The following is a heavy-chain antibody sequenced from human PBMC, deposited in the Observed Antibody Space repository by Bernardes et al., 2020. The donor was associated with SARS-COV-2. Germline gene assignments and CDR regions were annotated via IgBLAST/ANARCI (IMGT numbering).Heavy chain of an antibody. D-gene: IGHD3-9*01. CDR3: AKSGADILTGFPDY. CDR2: ISGSGDRT. CDR1: GFTFSYYA. V-gene: IGHV3-23*01. Sequence: GSLRLSCAASGFTFSYYAMNWVRQAPGKGLEWVSSISGSGDRTYDADSVKGRFTISRDNSKNTLSLQMNSLRAEDTAVYYCAKSGADILTGFPDYWGQGTLVTVSS. J-gene: IGHJ4*02.